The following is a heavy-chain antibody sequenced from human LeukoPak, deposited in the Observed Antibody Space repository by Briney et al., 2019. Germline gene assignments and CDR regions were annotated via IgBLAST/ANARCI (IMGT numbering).Heavy chain of an antibody. CDR2: IYYSGST. J-gene: IGHJ3*02. D-gene: IGHD2-2*01. CDR1: GGSISSYY. CDR3: ARDELLSGAFGI. Sequence: SETLSLTCTVSGGSISSYYWSWIRQPPGKGLEWIGYIYYSGSTNYNPSLKSRVTISVDTSKNQFSLKLSSVTAADTAVYYCARDELLSGAFGIWGQGTMVTVSS. V-gene: IGHV4-59*01.